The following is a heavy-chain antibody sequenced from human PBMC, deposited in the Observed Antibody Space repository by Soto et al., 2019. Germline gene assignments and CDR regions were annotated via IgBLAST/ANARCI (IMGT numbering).Heavy chain of an antibody. D-gene: IGHD3-9*01. Sequence: SETLSLTCTVSGYSISSGYYWGWIRQPPGKGLEWIGSIYHSGSPYYNPSLKSRVTISVDTSKNQFSLKLSSVTAADTAVYYCARVDYDILTGYYYFDYWGQGTLVTVSS. J-gene: IGHJ4*02. V-gene: IGHV4-38-2*02. CDR2: IYHSGSP. CDR1: GYSISSGYY. CDR3: ARVDYDILTGYYYFDY.